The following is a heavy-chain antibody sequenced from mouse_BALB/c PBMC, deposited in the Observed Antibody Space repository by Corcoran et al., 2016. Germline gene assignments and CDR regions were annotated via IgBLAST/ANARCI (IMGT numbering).Heavy chain of an antibody. CDR1: GYTFTNYG. Sequence: QIQLVQSGPELKKPGETVKISCKASGYTFTNYGMNWVKQAPGKGLKWMGWINTYTGESTYADDFKGRFAFSLETSAGTAYLQINNLKNEDMATYFCARFDYARRYFDVWGAGTTVTVSS. V-gene: IGHV9-1*02. CDR2: INTYTGES. CDR3: ARFDYARRYFDV. J-gene: IGHJ1*01. D-gene: IGHD2-4*01.